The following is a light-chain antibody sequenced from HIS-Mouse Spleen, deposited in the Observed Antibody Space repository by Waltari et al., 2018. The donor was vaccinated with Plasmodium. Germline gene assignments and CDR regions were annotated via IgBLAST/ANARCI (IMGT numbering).Light chain of an antibody. CDR3: QVWDSSSDHVV. CDR1: NIGSKS. CDR2: DDS. V-gene: IGLV3-21*02. Sequence: SYVLTQPPSVSVAPGQTARITCGGDNIGSKSVQWYQQKPGQAPVLVVYDDSDRPSGLPERFAGSNSGNTATLTISRVEARDEADYYCQVWDSSSDHVVFGGGTKLTVL. J-gene: IGLJ2*01.